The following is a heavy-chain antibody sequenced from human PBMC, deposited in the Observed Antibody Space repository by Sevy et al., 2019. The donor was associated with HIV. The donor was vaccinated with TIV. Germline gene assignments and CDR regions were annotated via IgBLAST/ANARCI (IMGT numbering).Heavy chain of an antibody. D-gene: IGHD4-17*01. J-gene: IGHJ6*02. Sequence: GSLRLSCAASGFDFTNYYAMHWARQTPGKGLEWVSLISYDGSDKYYADSVKGRFTISRDNFKNTLYLQMNSLTTEDTAVYYCARPRANYVDHYFFYAMDVWGQGTTVTVSS. CDR3: ARPRANYVDHYFFYAMDV. V-gene: IGHV3-30-3*01. CDR2: ISYDGSDK. CDR1: GFDFTNYYA.